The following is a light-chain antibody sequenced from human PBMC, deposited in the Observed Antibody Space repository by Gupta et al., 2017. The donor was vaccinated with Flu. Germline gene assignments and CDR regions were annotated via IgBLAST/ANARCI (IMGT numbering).Light chain of an antibody. CDR1: QSVSSN. Sequence: EIVMTHSPAPLSVSPGERATLSCRASQSVSSNLAWYQQKPGQAPRLLIYGASTRATGIPARFSGSGSGTEFTLTISSLQSEDFAVYYCQQYNNWPPKTFGQGTKVEIK. J-gene: IGKJ1*01. CDR2: GAS. V-gene: IGKV3-15*01. CDR3: QQYNNWPPKT.